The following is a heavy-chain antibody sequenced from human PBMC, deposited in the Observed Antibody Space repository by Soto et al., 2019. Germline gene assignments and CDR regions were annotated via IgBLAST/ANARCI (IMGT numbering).Heavy chain of an antibody. V-gene: IGHV1-8*01. D-gene: IGHD3-10*01. Sequence: QVQLVQSGAEVKKPGASVKVSCKASGYTFTTYEINWVRQVPGQGLEWMGWMSPSSGNTGYVDQFRGRDTMTSNTTMTTAYMELSSLRYEDTAVYYCARVGGQLFGDHGMDVWGQGTTVTVSS. CDR1: GYTFTTYE. CDR2: MSPSSGNT. CDR3: ARVGGQLFGDHGMDV. J-gene: IGHJ6*02.